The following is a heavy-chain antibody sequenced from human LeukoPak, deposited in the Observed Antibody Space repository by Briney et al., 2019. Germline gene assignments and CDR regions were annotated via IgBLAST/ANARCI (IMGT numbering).Heavy chain of an antibody. CDR2: IYYSGST. CDR3: ARGGLRYFDWLLYPLDY. J-gene: IGHJ4*01. Sequence: SETLSLTCTVSGGSISSYCWSWIRQPPGKGLEWIGYIYYSGSTYYNPSLKSRVTISVDTSKNQFSLKLSSVTAADTAVYYCARGGLRYFDWLLYPLDYWGQGTLVTVSS. D-gene: IGHD3-9*01. V-gene: IGHV4-59*08. CDR1: GGSISSYC.